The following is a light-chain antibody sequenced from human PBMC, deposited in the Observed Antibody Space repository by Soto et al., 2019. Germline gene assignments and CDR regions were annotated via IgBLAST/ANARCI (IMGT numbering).Light chain of an antibody. V-gene: IGLV2-14*01. Sequence: QSALTQPASLSGSPVQSITISCTGTSSDVGGYNYVSWYQQHPGKAPKLIIYELTHRPSGVSNRFSGSKSGNTASLTISGLKAEDEADYYCNSYTSKSTGVFGTGTKVTVL. CDR3: NSYTSKSTGV. CDR1: SSDVGGYNY. CDR2: ELT. J-gene: IGLJ1*01.